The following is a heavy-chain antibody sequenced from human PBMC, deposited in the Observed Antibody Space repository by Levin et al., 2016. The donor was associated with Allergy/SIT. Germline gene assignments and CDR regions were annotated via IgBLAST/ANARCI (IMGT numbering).Heavy chain of an antibody. V-gene: IGHV1-2*02. CDR1: GYTFTGYY. CDR2: INPNSGGT. CDR3: ARDISYSGYDNDAFDI. D-gene: IGHD5-12*01. J-gene: IGHJ3*02. Sequence: ASVKVSCKASGYTFTGYYMHWVRQAPGQGLEWMGWINPNSGGTNYAQKFQGRVTMTRDTSISTAYMELSRLRSDDTAVYYCARDISYSGYDNDAFDIWGQGTMVTVSS.